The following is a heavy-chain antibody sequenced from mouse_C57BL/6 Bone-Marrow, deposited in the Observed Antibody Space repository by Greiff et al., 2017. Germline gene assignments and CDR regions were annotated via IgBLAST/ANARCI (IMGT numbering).Heavy chain of an antibody. CDR3: AKNEGYDSYAMDY. D-gene: IGHD3-1*01. V-gene: IGHV2-5*01. CDR1: GFSLTSYG. CDR2: IWRGGST. Sequence: VQLVESGPGLVQPSQSLSITCTVSGFSLTSYGVHWVRQSPGKGLEWLGVIWRGGSTDYNAAFMSRLSITKDNSKSQVFFKMNSLQADDTAIYYCAKNEGYDSYAMDYWGQGTSVTVSS. J-gene: IGHJ4*01.